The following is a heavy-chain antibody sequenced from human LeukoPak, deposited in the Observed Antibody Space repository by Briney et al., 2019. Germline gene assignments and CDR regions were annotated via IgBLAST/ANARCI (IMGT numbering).Heavy chain of an antibody. J-gene: IGHJ4*02. CDR2: IYYSGST. CDR3: ARQGYCSVSSCYAGGGFDY. Sequence: SETLSLTCTVSGGSISSSSYYWGWIRQPPGKGLEWIGSIYYSGSTNYNPSLKSRVTISEDTSKNQFSLKLSSVTAADTAVYYCARQGYCSVSSCYAGGGFDYWGQGTLVTVSS. D-gene: IGHD2-15*01. V-gene: IGHV4-39*01. CDR1: GGSISSSSYY.